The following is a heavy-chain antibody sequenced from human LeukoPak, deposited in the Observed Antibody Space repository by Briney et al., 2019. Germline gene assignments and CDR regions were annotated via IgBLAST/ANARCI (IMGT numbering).Heavy chain of an antibody. Sequence: PGGSLRLSCAASGFTFSSYAMSWVRQAPGKGLEWVAVIWYDGSNKYYADSVKGRFTISRDNSKNTLYLQMNSLRAEDTAVYYCAKDLGTYYDSSGIAFDLWGRGTLVTVSS. CDR2: IWYDGSNK. J-gene: IGHJ2*01. D-gene: IGHD3-22*01. CDR1: GFTFSSYA. CDR3: AKDLGTYYDSSGIAFDL. V-gene: IGHV3-33*06.